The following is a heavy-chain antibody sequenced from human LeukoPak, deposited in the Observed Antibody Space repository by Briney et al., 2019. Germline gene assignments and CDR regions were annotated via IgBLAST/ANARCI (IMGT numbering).Heavy chain of an antibody. CDR3: AKGDSSSSYTHIDY. D-gene: IGHD6-13*01. V-gene: IGHV3-53*01. J-gene: IGHJ4*02. CDR2: IYSGGST. Sequence: PGGSLRLSCAASGFTVSSNYMSWVRQAPGKGLEWVSVIYSGGSTYYADSVKGRFTISRDNSKNTLYLQMNSLRADDTAVYYCAKGDSSSSYTHIDYWGQGTLVTVSS. CDR1: GFTVSSNY.